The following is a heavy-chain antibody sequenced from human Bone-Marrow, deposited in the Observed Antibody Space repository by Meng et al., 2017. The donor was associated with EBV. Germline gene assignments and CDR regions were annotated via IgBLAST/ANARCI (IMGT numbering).Heavy chain of an antibody. CDR3: ARVVAAIDY. CDR1: GGSISSSSYY. V-gene: IGHV4-39*07. J-gene: IGHJ4*02. D-gene: IGHD2-15*01. Sequence: LRLQESGPGLGKPSATLSLTCTVSGGSISSSSYYWGWLRQPPGKGLEWIGSIYYSGSTYYNPSLKSRVTISVDTSKNQFSLKLSSVTAADTAVYYCARVVAAIDYWGQGTLVTVSS. CDR2: IYYSGST.